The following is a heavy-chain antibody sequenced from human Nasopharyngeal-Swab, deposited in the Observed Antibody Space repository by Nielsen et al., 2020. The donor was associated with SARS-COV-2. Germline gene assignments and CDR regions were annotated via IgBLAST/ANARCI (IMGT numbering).Heavy chain of an antibody. CDR3: ARQIVATGYSSGWYPVYYYYYMDV. Sequence: SGPTLVKPTETLTLTCTVSGFSLSNARMGVSWIRQPPGKALEWLAHIFSNDEKSYSTSLKSRLTISKDTSKSQVVLTMTNMDPVDTATYYCARQIVATGYSSGWYPVYYYYYMDVWGKGTTVTVSS. CDR2: IFSNDEK. CDR1: GFSLSNARMG. V-gene: IGHV2-26*01. D-gene: IGHD6-19*01. J-gene: IGHJ6*03.